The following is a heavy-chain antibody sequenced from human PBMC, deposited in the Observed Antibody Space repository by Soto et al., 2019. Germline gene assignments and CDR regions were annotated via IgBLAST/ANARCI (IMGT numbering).Heavy chain of an antibody. J-gene: IGHJ5*02. CDR1: GYTFTSYG. CDR2: ISAYNGNT. Sequence: ASVKVSCKASGYTFTSYGISWVRQAPGQGLEWMGWISAYNGNTKYAQKFQGRVTMTTDTSTSTAYMELSSLRSEDTAVYYCARDGHYDILTGYYRYQYNWFDPWGQGTLVTVSS. V-gene: IGHV1-18*04. D-gene: IGHD3-9*01. CDR3: ARDGHYDILTGYYRYQYNWFDP.